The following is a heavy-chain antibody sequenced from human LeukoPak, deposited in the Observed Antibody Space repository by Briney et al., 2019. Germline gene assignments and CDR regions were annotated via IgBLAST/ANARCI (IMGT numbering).Heavy chain of an antibody. CDR3: AKGDNSGSYFDY. D-gene: IGHD1-26*01. Sequence: GGSLRLSCAASGFTFSSYSMNWVRQAPGKELEWLSYISYNSGTISYADSVKGRFTVSRDDAANSLYLQMNSLRAEDTAVYYCAKGDNSGSYFDYWGQGTLVTVSS. J-gene: IGHJ4*02. CDR2: ISYNSGTI. CDR1: GFTFSSYS. V-gene: IGHV3-48*04.